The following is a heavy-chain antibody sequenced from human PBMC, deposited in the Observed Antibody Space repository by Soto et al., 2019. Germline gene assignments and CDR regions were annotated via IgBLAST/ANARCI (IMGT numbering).Heavy chain of an antibody. Sequence: SVKVSCKASGGTFSSYTISWVRQAPGQGLEWMGRIIPILGIANYAQKFQGRVTITADKSTSTAYRELSSLRSEDTAVYYCARAGDIVVVPAAHDAFDIWGQGTMVTVSS. J-gene: IGHJ3*02. CDR1: GGTFSSYT. CDR2: IIPILGIA. V-gene: IGHV1-69*02. D-gene: IGHD2-2*01. CDR3: ARAGDIVVVPAAHDAFDI.